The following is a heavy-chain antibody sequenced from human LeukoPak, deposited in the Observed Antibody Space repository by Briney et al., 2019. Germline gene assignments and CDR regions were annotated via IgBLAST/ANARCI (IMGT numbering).Heavy chain of an antibody. CDR1: GFTFSSYS. D-gene: IGHD6-6*01. J-gene: IGHJ5*02. Sequence: GGSLRLSCAASGFTFSSYSMSWVRQAPGKGLEWVSSISSSSSYIYYADSVKGRFTISRDNAKNSLYLQMNILRAEDTAVYYCARERSGIAARPWWFDPWGQGTLVTVSS. V-gene: IGHV3-21*01. CDR2: ISSSSSYI. CDR3: ARERSGIAARPWWFDP.